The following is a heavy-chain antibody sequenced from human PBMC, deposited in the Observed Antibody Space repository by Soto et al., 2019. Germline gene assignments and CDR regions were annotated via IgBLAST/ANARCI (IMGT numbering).Heavy chain of an antibody. CDR1: GLTFNNYD. D-gene: IGHD3-10*01. CDR2: ITTTGDT. V-gene: IGHV3-13*01. CDR3: ARGGGFYASGSYYSTPYGLDV. J-gene: IGHJ6*02. Sequence: GGSLRLSCAASGLTFNNYDIHWIRPESGKGLEWVSGITTTGDTYYPGSVKGRFTISRENAKNSFYLQMNSLRAGDTAVYYCARGGGFYASGSYYSTPYGLDVWGQGTTVTVSS.